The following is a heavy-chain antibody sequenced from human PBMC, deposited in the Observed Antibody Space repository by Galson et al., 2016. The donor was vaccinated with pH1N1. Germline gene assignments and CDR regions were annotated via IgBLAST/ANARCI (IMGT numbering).Heavy chain of an antibody. V-gene: IGHV4-31*03. CDR3: ARSSYGDYVHWFDP. CDR2: IYYSGST. CDR1: GGSVSSSNYY. Sequence: TLSLTCTVSGGSVSSSNYYWSWIRQPPGKGLEWIGYIYYSGSTYYNPSLKSRVSISVYTSKNQFSLKLSSVTAADTAVYYCARSSYGDYVHWFDPWGQGTLVTVSS. D-gene: IGHD4-17*01. J-gene: IGHJ5*02.